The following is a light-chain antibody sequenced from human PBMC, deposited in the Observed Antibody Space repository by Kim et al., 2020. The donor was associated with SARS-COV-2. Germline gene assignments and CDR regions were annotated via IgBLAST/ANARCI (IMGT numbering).Light chain of an antibody. CDR1: QNIRDN. Sequence: SVSPGERATRSCRASQNIRDNLAWYQQKPGQAPRLLIYDASTRATAIPARFSGSGSGTEFTLTISSLQSEDCALYYCQQYNDWRTFGQGTKVDIK. V-gene: IGKV3-15*01. J-gene: IGKJ1*01. CDR2: DAS. CDR3: QQYNDWRT.